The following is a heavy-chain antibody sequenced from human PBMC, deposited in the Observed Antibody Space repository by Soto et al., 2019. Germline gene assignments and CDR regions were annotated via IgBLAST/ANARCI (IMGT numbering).Heavy chain of an antibody. CDR1: GFTFSNYA. CDR3: ARGGDRSSWKNWFVP. Sequence: EVQLLESGGGLVQPGGSLRLSCAASGFTFSNYAMTWVRQAPGKGLEWVSGISGSGSRIYYADSVKGPFTSSRDNPKNVPYPQMNSLRAEDTAVYYCARGGDRSSWKNWFVPWGQGTLVTVSS. CDR2: ISGSGSRI. J-gene: IGHJ5*02. D-gene: IGHD6-13*01. V-gene: IGHV3-23*01.